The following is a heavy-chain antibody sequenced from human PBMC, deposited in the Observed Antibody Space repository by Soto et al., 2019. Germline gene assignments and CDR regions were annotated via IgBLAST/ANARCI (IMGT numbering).Heavy chain of an antibody. Sequence: VASVKVSCKASGGTFSSYAISWVRQAPGQGLEWMGGIIPIFGTANYAQKFQGRVTITADKSTSTAYMELSSLRSEDTAVYYCASGYCSSTSCYSLRAYYYYGMDVWGQGTTVTVSS. CDR2: IIPIFGTA. J-gene: IGHJ6*02. CDR1: GGTFSSYA. V-gene: IGHV1-69*06. D-gene: IGHD2-2*01. CDR3: ASGYCSSTSCYSLRAYYYYGMDV.